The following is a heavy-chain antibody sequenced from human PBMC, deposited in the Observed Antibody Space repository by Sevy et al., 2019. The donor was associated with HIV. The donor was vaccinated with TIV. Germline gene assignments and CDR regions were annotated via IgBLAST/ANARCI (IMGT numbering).Heavy chain of an antibody. CDR2: IYPGDSDT. CDR1: GYRFSTSW. V-gene: IGHV5-51*01. D-gene: IGHD1-26*01. J-gene: IGHJ4*02. CDR3: ARVSDTGSFPFDF. Sequence: GESLKISCRGSGYRFSTSWIGWVRQMPGKGLEWMGMIYPGDSDTRYSPSFQDQVTFSVAKSVTTAYLQWSSLKASDTALYYCARVSDTGSFPFDFWGQGTLVTVSS.